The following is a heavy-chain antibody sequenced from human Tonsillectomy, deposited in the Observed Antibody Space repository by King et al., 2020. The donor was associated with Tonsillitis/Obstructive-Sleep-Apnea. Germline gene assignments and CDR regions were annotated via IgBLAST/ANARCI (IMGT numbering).Heavy chain of an antibody. D-gene: IGHD2-21*01. CDR1: GLAVSSNY. CDR3: AGGVVIAILDY. J-gene: IGHJ4*02. V-gene: IGHV3-66*01. Sequence: VQLVESGGGLVQPGGSLRLSCAASGLAVSSNYMSWVRQAPGKGLEWVSVIYSGGSTYYGDSVKGRFTISSDNSKNTVYLQMNSLRVEDTAVYYCAGGVVIAILDYWGQGALVTVSS. CDR2: IYSGGST.